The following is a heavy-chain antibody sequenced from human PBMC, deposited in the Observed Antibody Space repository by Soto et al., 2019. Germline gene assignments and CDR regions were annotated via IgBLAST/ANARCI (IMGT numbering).Heavy chain of an antibody. Sequence: PGECLRLSCAASGFTFGSYAMSWVRQAPGKVLEWVSAISGSVGSTYYADSVKGRFTISRHTSKNPLYLQRNSLMTTDTAVYYCAKAQRSKSLWSSSSVPRVYYYYYMDVWGKETTVTLSS. CDR2: ISGSVGST. CDR3: AKAQRSKSLWSSSSVPRVYYYYYMDV. J-gene: IGHJ6*03. V-gene: IGHV3-23*01. D-gene: IGHD6-6*01. CDR1: GFTFGSYA.